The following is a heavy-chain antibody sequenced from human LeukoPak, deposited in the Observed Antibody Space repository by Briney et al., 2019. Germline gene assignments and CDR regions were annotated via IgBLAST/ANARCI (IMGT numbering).Heavy chain of an antibody. Sequence: GESLKISCQGSGYTFTHYWIAWVRRMPGKGLEWMGIVYPGDSDTRYSPSFQGQVTISADKSINTAYLQWSSLKASDTAMYYCARRGFCSGGSCFSAHFDFWGQGTLLTVSS. D-gene: IGHD2-15*01. CDR2: VYPGDSDT. V-gene: IGHV5-51*01. CDR3: ARRGFCSGGSCFSAHFDF. CDR1: GYTFTHYW. J-gene: IGHJ4*02.